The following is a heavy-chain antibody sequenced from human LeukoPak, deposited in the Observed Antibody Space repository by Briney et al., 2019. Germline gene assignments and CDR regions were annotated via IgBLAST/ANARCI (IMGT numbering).Heavy chain of an antibody. J-gene: IGHJ5*02. CDR3: AQLTFDSNGLRFHD. D-gene: IGHD3-22*01. CDR1: GGSISSSSYY. V-gene: IGHV4-61*01. Sequence: PSETLSLTCTVSGGSISSSSYYWSWIRQPPGKGLEWIGYIYYIGSTNYNPSLKSRVTISIDTSTNQFSLKLSSVTAADTAVYYCAQLTFDSNGLRFHDWGQGTLVTVSS. CDR2: IYYIGST.